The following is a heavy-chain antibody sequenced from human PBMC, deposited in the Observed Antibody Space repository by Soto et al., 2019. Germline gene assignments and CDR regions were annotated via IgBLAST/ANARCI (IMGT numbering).Heavy chain of an antibody. CDR2: IFSNDEK. Sequence: SGPTLVNPTETLTLTCTVSGFSLNNARMGVSWIRQPPGKALEWLAHIFSNDEKSYSPSLRSRLTISKDSSKSQVVLTLTNIAPVDTATYYCVAELFALAEDDYWGQGTLVTVSS. CDR1: GFSLNNARMG. CDR3: VAELFALAEDDY. D-gene: IGHD3-3*01. J-gene: IGHJ4*02. V-gene: IGHV2-26*01.